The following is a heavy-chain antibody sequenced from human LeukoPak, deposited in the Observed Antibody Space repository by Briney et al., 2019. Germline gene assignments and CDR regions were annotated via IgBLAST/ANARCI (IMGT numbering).Heavy chain of an antibody. CDR2: IYYSGST. D-gene: IGHD6-19*01. V-gene: IGHV4-59*01. CDR3: ARVGAGYSSGWYAYYYYYGMDV. Sequence: SETLSLTCTVSGGSISSYYSSWIRQPPGKGLEWIGYIYYSGSTNYNPSLKSRVTISVDTSKNRFSLKLSSVTAADTAVYYCARVGAGYSSGWYAYYYYYGMDVWGQGTTVTVSS. CDR1: GGSISSYY. J-gene: IGHJ6*02.